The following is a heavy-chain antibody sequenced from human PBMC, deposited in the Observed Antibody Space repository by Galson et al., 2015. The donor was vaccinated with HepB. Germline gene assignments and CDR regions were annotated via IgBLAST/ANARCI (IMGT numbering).Heavy chain of an antibody. CDR1: GFTFFNYA. D-gene: IGHD6-13*01. CDR3: TKDLYRSSWFNSVDY. J-gene: IGHJ4*02. V-gene: IGHV3-23*01. Sequence: SLRLSCAASGFTFFNYAMSWVRQAPGKGLEWVSVISGSGGSGGSTHYADSVKGRFTISRDNSKNTLYLQMNSLRAEDTAVYFCTKDLYRSSWFNSVDYWGQGTLVTVSS. CDR2: ISGSGGSGGST.